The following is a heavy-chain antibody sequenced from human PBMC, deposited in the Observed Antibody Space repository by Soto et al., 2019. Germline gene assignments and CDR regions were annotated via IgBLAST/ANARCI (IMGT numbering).Heavy chain of an antibody. Sequence: QVQLVQSGAEVKKPGASVKVSCKASGYTFTSYGISWVRQAPGQGLEWMGWISAYNGNTNYAQKLQGRVTKTTDTSTSTAYMELRSLKSDDTAVYYCARDHRSVAGTGQDNWFDPWGQGTLVTVSS. J-gene: IGHJ5*02. V-gene: IGHV1-18*01. CDR3: ARDHRSVAGTGQDNWFDP. D-gene: IGHD6-19*01. CDR2: ISAYNGNT. CDR1: GYTFTSYG.